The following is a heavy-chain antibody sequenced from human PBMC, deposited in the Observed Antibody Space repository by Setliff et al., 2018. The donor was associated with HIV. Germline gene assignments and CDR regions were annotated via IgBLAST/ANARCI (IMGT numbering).Heavy chain of an antibody. V-gene: IGHV4-39*01. Sequence: SETLSLTCTVSGGSIRSSSFYWGWIRQPPGKGLEWIASIYYSGSTYYNSSLKSRVTVSVDTSKNQFSLKLSSVTATDTAVYYCARHAIVDTAGRGFDYWGQGTLVTVSS. CDR3: ARHAIVDTAGRGFDY. CDR2: IYYSGST. J-gene: IGHJ4*02. D-gene: IGHD5-18*01. CDR1: GGSIRSSSFY.